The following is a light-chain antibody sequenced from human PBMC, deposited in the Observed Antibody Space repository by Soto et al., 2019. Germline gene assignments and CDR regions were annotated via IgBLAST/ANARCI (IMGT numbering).Light chain of an antibody. Sequence: QSALTQPPSASGSPGQSVTISCTGTSSDVGAYNYVSWYQQYPGKVPKLMIYEVSERPSGVPDRFSGSKSGNSASLTVSGLQAEDEADYYCISYAGTAYVFGTGTKLTVL. CDR2: EVS. J-gene: IGLJ1*01. V-gene: IGLV2-8*01. CDR3: ISYAGTAYV. CDR1: SSDVGAYNY.